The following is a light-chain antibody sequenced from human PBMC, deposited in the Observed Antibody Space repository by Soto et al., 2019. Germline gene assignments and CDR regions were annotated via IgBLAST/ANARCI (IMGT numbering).Light chain of an antibody. CDR3: QQSYSTPPDT. CDR1: QSISKY. J-gene: IGKJ2*01. CDR2: AAS. Sequence: DIQMTQSPSSLSASVGDRVTITCRASQSISKYLNWYQQKPGQAPNLLIYAASTLQSGVPSRFSGSGYVTDFTLTISSLQPEDFATYYCQQSYSTPPDTFGQGTKLEIK. V-gene: IGKV1-39*01.